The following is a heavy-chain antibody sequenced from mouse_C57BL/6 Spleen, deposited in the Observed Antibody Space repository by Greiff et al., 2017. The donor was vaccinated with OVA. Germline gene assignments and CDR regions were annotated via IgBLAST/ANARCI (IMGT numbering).Heavy chain of an antibody. J-gene: IGHJ1*03. CDR1: GFNIKDDD. Sequence: EVQLVESGAELVRPGASVKLSCTASGFNIKDDDMHWVKQRPEQGLEWIGWIDPENGDTEYASKFQGKATITADTSSNTAYLQLSSLTSEDTAVYYCTTRGYGNYGYFGVGGTGTTVTVSS. D-gene: IGHD2-1*01. CDR2: IDPENGDT. CDR3: TTRGYGNYGYFGV. V-gene: IGHV14-4*01.